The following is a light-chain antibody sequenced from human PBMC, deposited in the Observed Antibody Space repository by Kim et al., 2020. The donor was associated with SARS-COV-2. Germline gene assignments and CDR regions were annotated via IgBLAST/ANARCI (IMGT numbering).Light chain of an antibody. Sequence: AIRMTQSPSSFSASTGDRVTITCRASQGISSYLAWYQQKPVKAPKLLIYAASTLQSGVPSRFSGSGSGTDFTLTISCLQSEDFATYYCQQYYSYPLTFGGGTKLEIK. CDR3: QQYYSYPLT. CDR2: AAS. CDR1: QGISSY. J-gene: IGKJ4*01. V-gene: IGKV1-8*01.